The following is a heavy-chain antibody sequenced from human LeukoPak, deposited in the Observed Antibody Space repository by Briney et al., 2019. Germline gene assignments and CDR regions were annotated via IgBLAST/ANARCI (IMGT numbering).Heavy chain of an antibody. J-gene: IGHJ4*02. V-gene: IGHV3-7*03. CDR1: GISLSRYW. CDR2: IKEDESEK. D-gene: IGHD6-13*01. Sequence: GGSLRLSCAGSGISLSRYWMSWVRQAPGEGLEGVANIKEDESEKDYVDSVKGRFTISRDHAKNSLYLQMNSLRAEDTAVYYCAKDLMRAAPGTIFGYWGQGTLVTVSS. CDR3: AKDLMRAAPGTIFGY.